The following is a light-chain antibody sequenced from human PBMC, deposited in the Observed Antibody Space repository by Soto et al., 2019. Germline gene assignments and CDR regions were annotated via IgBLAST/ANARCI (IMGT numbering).Light chain of an antibody. CDR3: QQHSRSIT. CDR1: QSVSSK. CDR2: GAS. Sequence: EIVMTQSPATLSVSPGERATLSCRASQSVSSKLAWFQQKPGQAPRLLIYGASIRATAIPDRFSGSGSGTDFTLTISRLEPEDSAVYYCQQHSRSITFGGGTKVEIK. J-gene: IGKJ4*01. V-gene: IGKV3-20*01.